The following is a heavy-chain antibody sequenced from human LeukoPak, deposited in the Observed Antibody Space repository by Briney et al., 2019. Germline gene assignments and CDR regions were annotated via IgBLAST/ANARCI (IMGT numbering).Heavy chain of an antibody. CDR3: ARDWGHRFLEWSNWFDP. Sequence: SETLSLTCTVSGGSISSYYWSWIRQPAGKGLEWIGRIYTSGSTNYNPSLKSRVTVSVDTSKNQFSLKLSSVTAADTAVYYCARDWGHRFLEWSNWFDPWGQGTLVTVSS. CDR2: IYTSGST. D-gene: IGHD3-3*01. V-gene: IGHV4-4*07. J-gene: IGHJ5*02. CDR1: GGSISSYY.